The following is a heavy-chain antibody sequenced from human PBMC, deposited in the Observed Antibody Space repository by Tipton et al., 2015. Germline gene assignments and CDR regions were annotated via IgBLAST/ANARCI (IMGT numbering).Heavy chain of an antibody. Sequence: QLVQSGAEVKKPGESLMISCKGFGYIFGNYYIAWVRQMPGKGLEWMGIIYPGDSDTTYSPSFQGQVTISADKSISTAYLQWSSLKASDTAMYYCARAGGNSGNYYYYGMDVWGHGTTVTVSS. CDR3: ARAGGNSGNYYYYGMDV. CDR2: IYPGDSDT. V-gene: IGHV5-51*01. CDR1: GYIFGNYY. D-gene: IGHD4-23*01. J-gene: IGHJ6*02.